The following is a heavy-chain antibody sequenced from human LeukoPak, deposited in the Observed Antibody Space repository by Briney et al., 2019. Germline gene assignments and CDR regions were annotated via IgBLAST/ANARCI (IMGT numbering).Heavy chain of an antibody. Sequence: GSLRLSCAASGFTFSSYGMHWVRRAPGKGLEWMTFIRFDGSEKYYADSVKGRFTISRDYSKNTLFLQMSSLRPEDTAVYYCALGKNFGYHYFDFWGQGALVTVSS. D-gene: IGHD2-2*03. J-gene: IGHJ4*02. CDR1: GFTFSSYG. CDR3: ALGKNFGYHYFDF. CDR2: IRFDGSEK. V-gene: IGHV3-30*02.